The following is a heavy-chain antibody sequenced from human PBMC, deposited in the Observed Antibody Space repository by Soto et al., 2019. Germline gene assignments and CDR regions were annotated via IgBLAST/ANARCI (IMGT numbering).Heavy chain of an antibody. V-gene: IGHV1-69*02. D-gene: IGHD3-22*01. J-gene: IGHJ4*02. CDR3: ASDWAYDYSSGSVFDY. Sequence: QVQLVQSGAEVKKPGSSVKVSCKASGGTFSSYTISWVRQAPGQGLEWMGRIIPVLGIANYAQKFQGRVTITADKAASTAYIGLSTRRPEDTAVYYCASDWAYDYSSGSVFDYWGQGTLVTVSS. CDR1: GGTFSSYT. CDR2: IIPVLGIA.